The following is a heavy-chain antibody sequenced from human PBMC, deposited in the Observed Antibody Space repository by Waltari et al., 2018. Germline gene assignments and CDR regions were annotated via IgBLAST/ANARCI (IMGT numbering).Heavy chain of an antibody. CDR1: GGSISISSHY. CDR2: IYYNGRT. J-gene: IGHJ5*02. V-gene: IGHV4-39*07. Sequence: QLQLQESGPGAVKPSETLSLTCTVSGGSISISSHYWDWIRQPPGKGLEWIGSIYYNGRTYYNSSLKTRVSMSVDTSRNQFSLNLNSVTAADTAGYYCARGGAPDGWFDPWGQGTLVNVSS. CDR3: ARGGAPDGWFDP.